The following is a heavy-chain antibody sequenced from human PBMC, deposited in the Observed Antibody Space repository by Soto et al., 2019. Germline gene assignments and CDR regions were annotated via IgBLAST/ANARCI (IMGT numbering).Heavy chain of an antibody. CDR1: GYDFTKYW. CDR2: IDPGDSYS. J-gene: IGHJ4*02. CDR3: ARLERPTVAGTCNN. D-gene: IGHD6-19*01. V-gene: IGHV5-10-1*01. Sequence: GESLKISCQGSGYDFTKYWITWVRQMPGKGLEWMARIDPGDSYSVYSPSFRGHVTMSIDKSTSTAHLQWTSLRTSDTAIYYCARLERPTVAGTCNNWGQGTQVTVSS.